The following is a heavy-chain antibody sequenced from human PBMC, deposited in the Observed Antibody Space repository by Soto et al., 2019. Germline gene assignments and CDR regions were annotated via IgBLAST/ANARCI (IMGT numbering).Heavy chain of an antibody. J-gene: IGHJ3*02. CDR3: ARDGMRVVVNAFDI. CDR2: ISAYNGNT. CDR1: GYTFTSYG. V-gene: IGHV1-18*01. D-gene: IGHD2-15*01. Sequence: ASVKVSCKASGYTFTSYGISCVRQAPGQGLEWMGWISAYNGNTNYAQKLQGRVTMTTDTSTSTAYMELRSLRSDDTAVYYCARDGMRVVVNAFDIWGQGTMVTVSS.